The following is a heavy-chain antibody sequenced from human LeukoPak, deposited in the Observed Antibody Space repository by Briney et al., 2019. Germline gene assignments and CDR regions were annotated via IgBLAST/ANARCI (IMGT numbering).Heavy chain of an antibody. D-gene: IGHD3-22*01. Sequence: GGSLRLSCAASGFTVSSNYMSWVRQAPGKGLEWVSVIYSGGSTYYADSVKGRFTISRDNSKNTLYLQMNSLRAEDTAVYYCARDPDTYYYDSSGYQHWGQGTLVTVSS. CDR3: ARDPDTYYYDSSGYQH. CDR2: IYSGGST. V-gene: IGHV3-66*01. J-gene: IGHJ4*02. CDR1: GFTVSSNY.